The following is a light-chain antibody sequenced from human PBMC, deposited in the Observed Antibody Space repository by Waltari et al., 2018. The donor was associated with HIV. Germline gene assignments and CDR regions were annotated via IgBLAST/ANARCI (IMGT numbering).Light chain of an antibody. CDR2: DVT. CDR1: SSDVGAYNS. V-gene: IGLV2-8*01. CDR3: ASHAGSKDV. J-gene: IGLJ2*01. Sequence: QSALTQPPSASGSPGQSVTISCTGTSSDVGAYNSVSWFQQHPGKAHKLMIYDVTKRPSGVPDRFSGSKSGNTASLTVSGLQAEDEADYYCASHAGSKDVFGGGTRLTVL.